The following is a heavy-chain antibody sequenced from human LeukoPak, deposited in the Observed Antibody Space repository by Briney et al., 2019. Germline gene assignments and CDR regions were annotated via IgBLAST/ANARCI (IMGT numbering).Heavy chain of an antibody. CDR1: GYSFTSYW. V-gene: IGHV5-10-1*01. Sequence: KTGESLKISCKGSGYSFTSYWITWVRQMPGKGLEWMERIDPSDSYTNYSPSFQGHVTISADKSISTAYLQWSSLKASDTAMYYCASTPPRVTTTALDYWGQGTLVTVSS. CDR3: ASTPPRVTTTALDY. J-gene: IGHJ4*02. D-gene: IGHD4-17*01. CDR2: IDPSDSYT.